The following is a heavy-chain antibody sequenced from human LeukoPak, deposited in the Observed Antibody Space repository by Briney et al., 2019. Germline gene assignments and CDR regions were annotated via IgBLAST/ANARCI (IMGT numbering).Heavy chain of an antibody. D-gene: IGHD2-15*01. CDR1: GFTFSSYA. V-gene: IGHV3-23*01. Sequence: GGSLRLSCAASGFTFSSYAMSWVRQAPGKGLEWVSATSGSGGSTYYADSVKGRFTISRDNSKNTLYLQMNSLRAEDTAVYYCAKAMDIVVVVAALDYWGQGTLVTVSS. CDR3: AKAMDIVVVVAALDY. J-gene: IGHJ4*02. CDR2: TSGSGGST.